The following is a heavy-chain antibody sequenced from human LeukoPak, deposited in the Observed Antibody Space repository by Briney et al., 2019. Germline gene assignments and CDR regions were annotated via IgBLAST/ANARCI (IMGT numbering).Heavy chain of an antibody. D-gene: IGHD6-6*01. J-gene: IGHJ4*02. CDR1: GYTFTGYY. V-gene: IGHV1-2*02. CDR3: TRGLNVQLARGGDY. CDR2: INPNSGGT. Sequence: GASVKVSCKASGYTFTGYYMHWVRQAPGQGLEWMGWINPNSGGTNYAQKFQGRVTMTRDTSTSTAYMELSRLRSDDTAVCYCTRGLNVQLARGGDYWGQGTLVTVSS.